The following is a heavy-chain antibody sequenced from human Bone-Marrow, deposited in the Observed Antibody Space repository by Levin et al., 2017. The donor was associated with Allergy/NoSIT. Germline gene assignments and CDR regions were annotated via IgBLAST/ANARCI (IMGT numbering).Heavy chain of an antibody. CDR2: IYYSGST. CDR1: GGSISTYY. V-gene: IGHV4-59*08. D-gene: IGHD6-13*01. J-gene: IGHJ6*02. CDR3: ARLGSVRQQTASYGLDV. Sequence: PSETLSLTCTVSGGSISTYYWSWIRRPPGKELEWIGYIYYSGSTNYNPSLKSRVTISVDTSKNQFSLNLNSATAADTAVYYCARLGSVRQQTASYGLDVWGQGTTVTVSS.